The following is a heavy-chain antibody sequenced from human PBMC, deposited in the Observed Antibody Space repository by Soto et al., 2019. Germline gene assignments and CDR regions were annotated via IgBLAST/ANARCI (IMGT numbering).Heavy chain of an antibody. CDR2: IIPIFGTA. CDR1: GGTFSSYA. D-gene: IGHD1-26*01. V-gene: IGHV1-69*13. Sequence: GASVKVSCKASGGTFSSYAISWVRQAPGQGLEWMGGIIPIFGTADYAQKFQGRVTITADESTSTAYMELSRLRSDDTAVYYCARAIRSLHSGGRYYRTFDIWGQGTMVTGSS. J-gene: IGHJ3*02. CDR3: ARAIRSLHSGGRYYRTFDI.